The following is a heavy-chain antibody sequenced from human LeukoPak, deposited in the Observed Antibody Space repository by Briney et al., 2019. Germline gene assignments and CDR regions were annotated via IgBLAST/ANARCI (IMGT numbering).Heavy chain of an antibody. CDR1: GLTFSDYY. V-gene: IGHV3-11*04. Sequence: PGGSLRLSCAASGLTFSDYYISWIRQAPGKGLEWVSYISSSGSTIYYADSVKGRFTISRDNAKNSLYLQMNSLRAEDTAVYYCARDRGYSGYENDYWGQGTLVTVSS. CDR2: ISSSGSTI. J-gene: IGHJ4*02. D-gene: IGHD5-12*01. CDR3: ARDRGYSGYENDY.